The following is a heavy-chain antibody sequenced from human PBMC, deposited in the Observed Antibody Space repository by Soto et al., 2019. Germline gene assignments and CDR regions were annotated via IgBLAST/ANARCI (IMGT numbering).Heavy chain of an antibody. J-gene: IGHJ4*02. V-gene: IGHV1-3*01. CDR3: ARGGSGWPFDS. D-gene: IGHD6-19*01. CDR2: INAGNGDT. Sequence: QVQLVQSGAEVKKPGASVKVSCKTSGFTFTIYAIDWVRQAPGQRLECMGRINAGNGDTAYSQKFQGRVTITRDTSASAAYMDLSNLGSEDTAVYYCARGGSGWPFDSWGQGTLVTVSS. CDR1: GFTFTIYA.